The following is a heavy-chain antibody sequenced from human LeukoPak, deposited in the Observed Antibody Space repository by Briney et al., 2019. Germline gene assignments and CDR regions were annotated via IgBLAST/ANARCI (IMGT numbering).Heavy chain of an antibody. CDR2: ISGSGGST. Sequence: GGSLRLSCAASGFTFSSYAMSWVRQAPGKGLEWVSAISGSGGSTYYADSVKGRFTISRDNSKNTLYLQMNSLRAEDTAVYYCAKLFYDSSGYYRHFDYWGQGTLVTVSS. CDR1: GFTFSSYA. V-gene: IGHV3-23*01. CDR3: AKLFYDSSGYYRHFDY. J-gene: IGHJ4*02. D-gene: IGHD3-22*01.